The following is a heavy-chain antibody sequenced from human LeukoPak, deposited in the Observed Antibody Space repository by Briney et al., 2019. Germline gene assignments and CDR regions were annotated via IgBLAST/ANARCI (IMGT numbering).Heavy chain of an antibody. J-gene: IGHJ4*02. CDR2: IGTGGET. Sequence: GGSLRLSCAASGFTFSDYYMSWIRQAPGQGLKWISVIGTGGETHYAESVRGRITISRSNFKNTLYLQMNSLRAEDTAVYYCAKRVTVTTKYFDSWGQGTLVTVSS. CDR1: GFTFSDYY. V-gene: IGHV3-53*01. D-gene: IGHD4-17*01. CDR3: AKRVTVTTKYFDS.